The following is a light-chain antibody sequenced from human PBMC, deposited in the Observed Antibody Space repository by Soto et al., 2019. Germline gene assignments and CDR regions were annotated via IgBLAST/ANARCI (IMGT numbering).Light chain of an antibody. CDR3: QQDTNYPWT. J-gene: IGKJ1*01. CDR2: EAS. V-gene: IGKV1-5*03. CDR1: QSSRYC. Sequence: DIQMTQSPSTLSASIGDRATITCRASQSSRYCLAWFQQKPGKAPRLLIYEASRLENGVPSRVSGSGSGTEFTLTIYSLQPDDFATYDVQQDTNYPWTFGQGTKVEIK.